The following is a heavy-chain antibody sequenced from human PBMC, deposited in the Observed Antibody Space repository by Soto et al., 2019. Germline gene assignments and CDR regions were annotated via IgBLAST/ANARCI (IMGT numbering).Heavy chain of an antibody. CDR1: GGTLSSYT. Sequence: SVKVTCKASGGTLSSYTSSWVRQAPGQGLEWMGRIIPILGIANYAQKFQGRVTITADKSTSTAYMELSSLRSEDTAVYYCARGSGGSRSYYFDYWGQGTLVTVSS. CDR3: ARGSGGSRSYYFDY. D-gene: IGHD2-15*01. V-gene: IGHV1-69*02. J-gene: IGHJ4*02. CDR2: IIPILGIA.